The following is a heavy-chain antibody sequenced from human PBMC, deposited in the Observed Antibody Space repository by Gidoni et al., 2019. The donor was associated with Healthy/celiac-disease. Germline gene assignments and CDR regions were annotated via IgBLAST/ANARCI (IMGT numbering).Heavy chain of an antibody. D-gene: IGHD2-21*01. CDR3: ARERSMWAFDI. CDR2: ISSSSSYI. V-gene: IGHV3-21*01. Sequence: EVQLVESGGGLVKPGGSLRPSCAASGSTFSSYSMNWVRQAPGKGLEWVSSISSSSSYIYYADSVKGRFTISRDNAKNSLYLQMNSLRAEDTAVYYCARERSMWAFDIWGQGTMVTVSS. CDR1: GSTFSSYS. J-gene: IGHJ3*02.